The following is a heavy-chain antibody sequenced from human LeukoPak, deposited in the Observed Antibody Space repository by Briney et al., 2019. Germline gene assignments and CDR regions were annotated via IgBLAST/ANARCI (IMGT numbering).Heavy chain of an antibody. CDR3: AAFDNYYDSSGYDG. CDR2: IVVGSGNT. V-gene: IGHV1-58*02. Sequence: SVKVSCKASGFTSTSSAMQWVRQARGQRLEWIGWIVVGSGNTNYAQKFQERVTITRDMSTSTAYMELSSLRSEDTAVYYCAAFDNYYDSSGYDGWGQGTLVTVSS. J-gene: IGHJ4*02. D-gene: IGHD3-22*01. CDR1: GFTSTSSA.